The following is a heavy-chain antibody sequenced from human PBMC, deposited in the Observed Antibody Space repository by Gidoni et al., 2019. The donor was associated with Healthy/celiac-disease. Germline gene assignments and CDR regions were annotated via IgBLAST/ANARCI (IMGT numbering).Heavy chain of an antibody. CDR1: GFTFRSYA. D-gene: IGHD2-2*01. J-gene: IGHJ4*02. CDR2: ISSNGGST. Sequence: VQCEVQLRLSCSASGFTFRSYAMHWVRQAPGKGLEYVSAISSNGGSTYYADSVKGRFTISRDNSKNTLYLQMSSLRAEDTAVYYCVKDGDGAEVPATAPSPLDYWGQGTLVTVSS. CDR3: VKDGDGAEVPATAPSPLDY. V-gene: IGHV3-64D*09.